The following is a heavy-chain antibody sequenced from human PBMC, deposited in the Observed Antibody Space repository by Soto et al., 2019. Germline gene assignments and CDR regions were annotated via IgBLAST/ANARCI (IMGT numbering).Heavy chain of an antibody. V-gene: IGHV3-74*01. CDR3: ARGANGYYYFDY. D-gene: IGHD5-18*01. J-gene: IGHJ4*02. Sequence: EVQLVESGGGLVQPEGSLRLSCAASGFSLSDYWMHWVRQAPGEGLVWLSRITRDGSSTNYADSVKGRFTISRDNAKNTLYLLVNSLRGEDTAVYYCARGANGYYYFDYWGQGTLVTVSS. CDR2: ITRDGSST. CDR1: GFSLSDYW.